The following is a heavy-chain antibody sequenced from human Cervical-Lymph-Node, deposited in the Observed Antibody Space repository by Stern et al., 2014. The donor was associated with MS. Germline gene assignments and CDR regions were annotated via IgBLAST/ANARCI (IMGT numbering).Heavy chain of an antibody. Sequence: VQLVESGGGAVPPGRSLRLSCAASGFTSSSYGMHWVRPAPGKGLEWVAVIWYDGSNKYYADSVKGRFTISRDNSKNTLYLQMNSLRAEDTAVYYCARDRGGKGPVDYWGQGTLVTVSS. V-gene: IGHV3-33*01. D-gene: IGHD3-10*01. J-gene: IGHJ4*02. CDR2: IWYDGSNK. CDR1: GFTSSSYG. CDR3: ARDRGGKGPVDY.